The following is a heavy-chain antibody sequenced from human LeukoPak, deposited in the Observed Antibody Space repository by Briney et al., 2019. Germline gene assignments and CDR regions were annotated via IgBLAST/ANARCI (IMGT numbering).Heavy chain of an antibody. D-gene: IGHD3-3*01. J-gene: IGHJ4*02. CDR2: IRYDGSNK. CDR1: GFIFSSYA. CDR3: AKAPGRFYPTEYFDY. Sequence: GGSLRLSCAASGFIFSSYAMHWVRQAPGKGLEWVAFIRYDGSNKYYADSVRGRFTISRDSSKNTLYLQVNSLRPDDTAVYYCAKAPGRFYPTEYFDYWGQGTLVTVSS. V-gene: IGHV3-30*02.